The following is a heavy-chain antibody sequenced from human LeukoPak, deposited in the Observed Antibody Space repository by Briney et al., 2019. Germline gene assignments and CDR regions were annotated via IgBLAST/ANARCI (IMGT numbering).Heavy chain of an antibody. V-gene: IGHV4-39*01. J-gene: IGHJ4*02. CDR2: IYYSGST. Sequence: SETLSLTCTVSGGSISSSRYYWGWIRQPPGKGLEWIGNIYYSGSTYYSPSLKSRVTISVDTSKNQFSLKLTSVTAADTAVYYCARQLNRYDMLTGDYPSTFDLWGQGTLVTVSS. CDR3: ARQLNRYDMLTGDYPSTFDL. D-gene: IGHD3-9*01. CDR1: GGSISSSRYY.